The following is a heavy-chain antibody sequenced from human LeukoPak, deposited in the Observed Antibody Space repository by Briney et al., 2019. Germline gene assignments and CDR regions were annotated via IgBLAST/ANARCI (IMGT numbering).Heavy chain of an antibody. D-gene: IGHD2-15*01. CDR3: ARPYCSGGSCYSGYFDL. CDR1: VYTFPSYY. Sequence: ASVKVSCKASVYTFPSYYMHWVRQAPAQGLEGMGIINPCGGSTSYAQKFQGRVTMTRDMSTSTVYMELSSLRSEDTAVYYCARPYCSGGSCYSGYFDLWGRGTLVTVSS. V-gene: IGHV1-46*01. CDR2: INPCGGST. J-gene: IGHJ2*01.